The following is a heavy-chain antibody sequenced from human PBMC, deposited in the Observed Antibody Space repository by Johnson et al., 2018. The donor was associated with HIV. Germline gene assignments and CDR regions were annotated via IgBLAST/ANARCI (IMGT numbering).Heavy chain of an antibody. Sequence: QVQLVESGGGVVQPGRSLRLSCAASGFTFSNYAIHWVRQAPGTGLEWVAVIAYDGANKYYADSVKGPFTISRDNSKNTLYLQMNSLRAEDTAVYYCAMAIVGYSSSWTYNDAFDIWGQGTMVTVSS. CDR1: GFTFSNYA. V-gene: IGHV3-30-3*01. J-gene: IGHJ3*02. D-gene: IGHD6-13*01. CDR3: AMAIVGYSSSWTYNDAFDI. CDR2: IAYDGANK.